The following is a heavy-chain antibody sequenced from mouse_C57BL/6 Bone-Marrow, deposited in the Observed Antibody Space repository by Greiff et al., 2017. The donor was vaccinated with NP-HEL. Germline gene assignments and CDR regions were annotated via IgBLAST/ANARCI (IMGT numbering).Heavy chain of an antibody. Sequence: EVKLVESGGGLVKPGGSLKLSCAASGFTFTDYGMHWVRQAPEKGLEWVAYISSGSSTIYYADTVKGRCTISRDNAKNTLFLQMTSLRSEDTAMYYCANITTPYWGQGTLVTVSA. J-gene: IGHJ3*01. CDR1: GFTFTDYG. CDR2: ISSGSSTI. V-gene: IGHV5-17*01. CDR3: ANITTPY. D-gene: IGHD1-2*01.